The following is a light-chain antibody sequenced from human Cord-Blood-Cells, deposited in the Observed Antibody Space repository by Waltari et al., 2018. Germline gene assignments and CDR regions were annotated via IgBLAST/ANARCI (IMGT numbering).Light chain of an antibody. J-gene: IGLJ1*01. V-gene: IGLV2-14*01. CDR2: VFS. CDR3: SSYTSSSTLV. CDR1: SRDVGGYNY. Sequence: QSALTQPASVSGSPGQSITLSCTGTSRDVGGYNYVSWYQQHPGKAPKLMIYVFSNRPSGVSNRFAGSKSGNTASLTISGLQAEDEADYYCSSYTSSSTLVFGTGTKVTVL.